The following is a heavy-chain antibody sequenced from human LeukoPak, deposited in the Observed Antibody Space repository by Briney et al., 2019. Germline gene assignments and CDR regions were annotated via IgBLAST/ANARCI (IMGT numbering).Heavy chain of an antibody. CDR1: GFTFSSYA. Sequence: PGGSLRLSCAASGFTFSSYAMSWVRQAPGKGLEWVSTISGSGGSTYYADSVKGRFTISRDNSKNTLYLQMNSLRAEDTAVYYCAKAPTYGDSSGYSDYWGQGTLVTVSS. CDR3: AKAPTYGDSSGYSDY. J-gene: IGHJ4*02. D-gene: IGHD3-22*01. V-gene: IGHV3-23*01. CDR2: ISGSGGST.